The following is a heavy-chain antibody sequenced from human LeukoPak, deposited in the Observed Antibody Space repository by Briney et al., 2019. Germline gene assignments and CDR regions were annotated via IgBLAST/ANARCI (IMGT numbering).Heavy chain of an antibody. CDR2: ISWNSGNI. V-gene: IGHV3-9*01. D-gene: IGHD4-17*01. Sequence: GGSLRLSCAASGFTFDDYAMHWVRHAPGKGLEWVSGISWNSGNIGYADSVKGRFIISRDNAKNSLYLQMNSLRAEDTALYYCANLHGDYRDYWGQGTLVTVSS. CDR3: ANLHGDYRDY. CDR1: GFTFDDYA. J-gene: IGHJ4*02.